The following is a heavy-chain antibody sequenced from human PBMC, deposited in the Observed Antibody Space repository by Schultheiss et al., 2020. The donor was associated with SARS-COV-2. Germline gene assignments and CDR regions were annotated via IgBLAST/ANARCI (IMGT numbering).Heavy chain of an antibody. D-gene: IGHD6-13*01. CDR1: GGSISSGGYY. V-gene: IGHV4-31*03. CDR2: IYYSGST. CDR3: ARGSLIAAADSTGFDY. Sequence: SQTLSLTCTVSGGSISSGGYYWSWIRQHPGKGLEWIGYIYYSGSTYYNPSLKSRVTISVDTSKNQFSLKLSSVTAADTAVYYCARGSLIAAADSTGFDYWGQGTLVTVSS. J-gene: IGHJ4*02.